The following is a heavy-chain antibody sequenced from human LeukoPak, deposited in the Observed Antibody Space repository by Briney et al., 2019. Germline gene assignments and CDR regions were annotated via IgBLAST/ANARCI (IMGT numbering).Heavy chain of an antibody. CDR3: ARGRVPYDAFDI. J-gene: IGHJ3*02. D-gene: IGHD3-3*01. V-gene: IGHV1-2*02. Sequence: ASVKVSCKASGYTFTGYYMHLVRQAPGQGLEWMGWINPNSGGTNYAQKFQGRVTMTRDTSISTAYMELSRLRSDDTAVYYCARGRVPYDAFDIWGQGTMVTVSS. CDR1: GYTFTGYY. CDR2: INPNSGGT.